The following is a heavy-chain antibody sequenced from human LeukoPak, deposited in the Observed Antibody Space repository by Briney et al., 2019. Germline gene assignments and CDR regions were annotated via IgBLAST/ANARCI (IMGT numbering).Heavy chain of an antibody. CDR2: SGDSDGST. CDR3: AKGGCRGTCNPLAY. Sequence: GGSLRLSCAASGFTFSGSGMSWVRQARGKGLEWISSSGDSDGSTYYADSLKGRFTISRDNSKNTLYLQMNNLRAEDTAVYYCAKGGCRGTCNPLAYWGQGALVTVSP. CDR1: GFTFSGSG. D-gene: IGHD2-15*01. J-gene: IGHJ4*02. V-gene: IGHV3-23*01.